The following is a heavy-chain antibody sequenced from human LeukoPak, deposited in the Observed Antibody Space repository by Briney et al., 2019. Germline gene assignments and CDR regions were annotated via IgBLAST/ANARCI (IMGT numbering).Heavy chain of an antibody. CDR2: IYYSGST. Sequence: TSQTLSLTCTVSGGSLSSGDYYWSWIRQPPGKALEWIGYIYYSGSTYYNPSLKSRVTISVDTSKNQFSLKLSSVTAADTAVYYCASYYGDYVYFDCWGQGTLVTVSS. D-gene: IGHD4-17*01. V-gene: IGHV4-30-4*01. CDR1: GGSLSSGDYY. J-gene: IGHJ4*02. CDR3: ASYYGDYVYFDC.